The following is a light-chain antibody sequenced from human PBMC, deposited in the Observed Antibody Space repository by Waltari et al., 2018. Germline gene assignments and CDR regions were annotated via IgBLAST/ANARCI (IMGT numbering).Light chain of an antibody. CDR3: LVWHSTIDHQGV. CDR1: NIGSKS. CDR2: YDS. Sequence: SYVVTQSPSVSVAPGETARITCGGDNIGSKSVHWYQQRPGQAPVLVISYDSDRPSGIPERVSGSNSGNTATLTISWVEAEDEADYYYLVWHSTIDHQGVFGGGTKLTVL. V-gene: IGLV3-21*04. J-gene: IGLJ2*01.